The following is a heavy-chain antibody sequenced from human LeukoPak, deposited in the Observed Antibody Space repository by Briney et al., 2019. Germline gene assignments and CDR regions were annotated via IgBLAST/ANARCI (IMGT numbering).Heavy chain of an antibody. J-gene: IGHJ3*02. Sequence: GASVKVSCKASGYTFTGYYMHWVRQAPGQGLEWMGWINPNSGSTSYAQKFQGRVTMTRDTSISTAYMELSRLRSDDTAVYYCAGESYYDDAFDIWGQGTMVTVSS. CDR1: GYTFTGYY. CDR3: AGESYYDDAFDI. V-gene: IGHV1-2*02. D-gene: IGHD3-3*01. CDR2: INPNSGST.